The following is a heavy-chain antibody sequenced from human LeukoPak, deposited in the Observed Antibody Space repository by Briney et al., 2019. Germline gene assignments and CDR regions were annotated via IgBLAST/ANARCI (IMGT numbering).Heavy chain of an antibody. D-gene: IGHD6-19*01. CDR2: ITGGSYTI. J-gene: IGHJ4*02. Sequence: GGSLRLSCAASGFTFSSYSMNWVRQAPGKGLEWVSYITGGSYTIYYAHSVKGRFTISRDNSKNTLYLQMNSLRAEDTAVYYCAKVGPYSSGWGTFAYWGQGTLVTVSS. CDR3: AKVGPYSSGWGTFAY. CDR1: GFTFSSYS. V-gene: IGHV3-48*01.